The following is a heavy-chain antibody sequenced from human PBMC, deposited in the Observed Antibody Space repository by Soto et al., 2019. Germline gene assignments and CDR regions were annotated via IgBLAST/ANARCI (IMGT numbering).Heavy chain of an antibody. V-gene: IGHV5-51*01. CDR1: GYSFTSYW. J-gene: IGHJ3*02. D-gene: IGHD6-19*01. CDR2: IHPGDSDI. CDR3: VRVLKSIGWDNDVFDI. Sequence: GESLKLSCTGSGYSFTSYWIGWVRQMPGKGLEWMVIIHPGDSDIKYSPSFQGQVTISADKSISTAYLQWSSLKASDTAMYYCVRVLKSIGWDNDVFDIWGQGTMVTVSS.